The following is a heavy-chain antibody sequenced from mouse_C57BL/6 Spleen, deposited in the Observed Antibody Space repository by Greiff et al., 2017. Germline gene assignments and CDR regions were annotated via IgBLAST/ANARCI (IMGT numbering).Heavy chain of an antibody. V-gene: IGHV14-1*01. CDR2: IDPEDGDT. J-gene: IGHJ4*01. D-gene: IGHD1-1*01. CDR3: TTDYGSRGYAMDY. Sequence: VQLQQSGAELVRPGASVKLSCTASGFNIKDYYMHWVKQRPEQGLEWIGRIDPEDGDTEYAPKFQGKATMTADTSSNTAYLQLSSLTSEDTAVYYCTTDYGSRGYAMDYWGQGTSVTVSS. CDR1: GFNIKDYY.